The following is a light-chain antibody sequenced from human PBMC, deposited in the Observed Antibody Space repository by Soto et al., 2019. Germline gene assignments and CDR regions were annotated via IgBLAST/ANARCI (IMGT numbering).Light chain of an antibody. CDR2: EVS. CDR1: SSDVGGYNY. J-gene: IGLJ3*02. CDR3: SSYTSINTRV. V-gene: IGLV2-14*01. Sequence: QSVLTQPASVSGSPGQSITISCTGTSSDVGGYNYVSWYQQHPGKAPKLMIYEVSNRPSGVPTRFSGSKSGNTASLTISGLQAEDEADYYCSSYTSINTRVFGGGTKLTVL.